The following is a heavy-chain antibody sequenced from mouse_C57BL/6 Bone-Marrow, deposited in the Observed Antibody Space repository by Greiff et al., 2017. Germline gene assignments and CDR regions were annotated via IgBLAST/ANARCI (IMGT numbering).Heavy chain of an antibody. Sequence: EVQLQQSGAELVRPGASVKLSCTASGFNIKDDYMHWVKQRPEQGLEWIGWIDPENGDTEYASKFQGKATITADTSSNTAHLQLSSLTSEDTAVYYCTFCYGCDEESWFAYLGQGTLVTVSA. V-gene: IGHV14-4*01. J-gene: IGHJ3*01. CDR3: TFCYGCDEESWFAY. D-gene: IGHD2-2*01. CDR1: GFNIKDDY. CDR2: IDPENGDT.